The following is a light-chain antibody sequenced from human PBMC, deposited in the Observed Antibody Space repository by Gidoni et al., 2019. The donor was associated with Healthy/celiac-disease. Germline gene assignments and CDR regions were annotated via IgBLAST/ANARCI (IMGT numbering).Light chain of an antibody. CDR2: WAS. CDR1: QTVLYRSDNRNY. V-gene: IGKV4-1*01. Sequence: DIAMTQSPDSLAVSLGERATINCKSSQTVLYRSDNRNYLAWYQQKPGQSPKLLIYWASTRASGVPDRFSGSGSGTDFTLTISTLQAEDAAVYFCQQYYDSPRTCGQGTKVEIK. CDR3: QQYYDSPRT. J-gene: IGKJ1*01.